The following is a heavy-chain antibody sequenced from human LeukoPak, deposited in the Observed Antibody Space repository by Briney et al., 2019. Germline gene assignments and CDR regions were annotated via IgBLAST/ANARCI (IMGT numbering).Heavy chain of an antibody. Sequence: PSETLSLTCTVSGGSISSYYWSWIRQPAGNGLEWTGRIYTSGSTNYNPSLKSRVTISVDKSKNQFSLKLSSVTAADTAVYYCARDYYDSSGYYILWGQGTLVTVSS. CDR2: IYTSGST. J-gene: IGHJ4*02. D-gene: IGHD3-22*01. CDR1: GGSISSYY. CDR3: ARDYYDSSGYYIL. V-gene: IGHV4-4*07.